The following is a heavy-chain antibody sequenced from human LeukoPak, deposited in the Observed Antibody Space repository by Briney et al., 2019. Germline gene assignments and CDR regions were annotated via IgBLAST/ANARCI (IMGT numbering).Heavy chain of an antibody. CDR1: GGTFSSYA. CDR2: IIPIFGTA. CDR3: ARVVHCGGDCYSPFDY. J-gene: IGHJ4*02. V-gene: IGHV1-69*13. D-gene: IGHD2-21*01. Sequence: PKASVKVSCKASGGTFSSYAISWVRQAPGQGLEWMGGIIPIFGTANYAQKFQGRVTITADESTSTAYMELSSLRSEDTAVYYCARVVHCGGDCYSPFDYWGQGTLVTVSS.